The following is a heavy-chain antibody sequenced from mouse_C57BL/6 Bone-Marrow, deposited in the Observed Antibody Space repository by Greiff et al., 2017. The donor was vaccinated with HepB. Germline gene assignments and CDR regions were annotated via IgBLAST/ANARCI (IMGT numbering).Heavy chain of an antibody. V-gene: IGHV1-15*01. Sequence: VQLQQSGAELVRPGASVTLSCKASGYTFTDYEMHWVKQTPVHGLEWIGAIDPETGGTAYNQKFKGKAILTADKSSSTAYMELRSLTSEDSAVYYCTRIPITTVVATDWYFDVWGTGTTVTVSS. D-gene: IGHD1-1*01. J-gene: IGHJ1*03. CDR2: IDPETGGT. CDR3: TRIPITTVVATDWYFDV. CDR1: GYTFTDYE.